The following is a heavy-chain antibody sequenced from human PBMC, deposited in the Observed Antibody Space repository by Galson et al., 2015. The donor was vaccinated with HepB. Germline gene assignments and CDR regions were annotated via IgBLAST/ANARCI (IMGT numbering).Heavy chain of an antibody. D-gene: IGHD2-2*01. CDR3: TTACGERYCSSTSFTPYYYYGMDV. Sequence: SLRLSCAASGFTFSNAWMNWVRQAPGKGLEWVGRIKSKTDGGTTDYAAPVKGRFTISRDDSKNTLYLQMNSLKTEDTAVYYCTTACGERYCSSTSFTPYYYYGMDVWGQGTTVTVSS. J-gene: IGHJ6*02. CDR2: IKSKTDGGTT. CDR1: GFTFSNAW. V-gene: IGHV3-15*07.